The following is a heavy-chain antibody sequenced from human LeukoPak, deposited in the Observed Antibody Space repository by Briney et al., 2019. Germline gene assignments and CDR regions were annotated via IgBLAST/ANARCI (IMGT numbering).Heavy chain of an antibody. D-gene: IGHD3-3*01. V-gene: IGHV1-8*01. CDR3: ARVLRFWKWFDL. J-gene: IGHJ5*02. Sequence: GASVKVSCKASGYTFTSYDINWVRQATGQGLEWMGWMNPNSGNTGYAQKFQGRVTMTRNTSISTAYMELSSLRSADTAVYYCARVLRFWKWFDLGGQGPRVTVTA. CDR2: MNPNSGNT. CDR1: GYTFTSYD.